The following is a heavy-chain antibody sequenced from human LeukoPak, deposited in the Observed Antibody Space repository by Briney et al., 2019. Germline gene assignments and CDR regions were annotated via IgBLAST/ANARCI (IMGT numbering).Heavy chain of an antibody. V-gene: IGHV1-46*01. D-gene: IGHD1-14*01. J-gene: IGHJ4*02. CDR1: GYTFSNQY. CDR3: TRGTTSGFDF. Sequence: GASVKVSCKASGYTFSNQYIHWVRRAPGQGLEWMGIINPNVGTTSSAQKFQGRITMTTDTSRSTAYMELSSLRSEDTAVYYCTRGTTSGFDFWGQGTLVTVSS. CDR2: INPNVGTT.